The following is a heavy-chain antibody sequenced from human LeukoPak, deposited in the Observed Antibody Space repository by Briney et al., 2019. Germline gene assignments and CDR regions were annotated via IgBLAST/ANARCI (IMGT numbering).Heavy chain of an antibody. CDR3: AREVAAARFDY. D-gene: IGHD6-13*01. Sequence: ASVKVSCKASGGTFSSYAIRWVRQAPGQGLEWMGRIIPIFGTANYAQKFQGRVTITTDESTSTAYMELSSLRSEDTAVYYCAREVAAARFDYWGQGTLVTVSS. CDR2: IIPIFGTA. J-gene: IGHJ4*02. CDR1: GGTFSSYA. V-gene: IGHV1-69*05.